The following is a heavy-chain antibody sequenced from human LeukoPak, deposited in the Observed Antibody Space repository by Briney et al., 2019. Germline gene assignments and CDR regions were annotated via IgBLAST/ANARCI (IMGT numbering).Heavy chain of an antibody. Sequence: GASVKVSCKASGYTFTSYYMHWVRQAPGQGLEWMGIINPSGGNTSYAQKFQGRVTMTRDMSTSTVYMELSSLRSEDTAVYYCAREPWGYDSSGYYYDYWGQGTLVTVSS. D-gene: IGHD3-22*01. CDR1: GYTFTSYY. J-gene: IGHJ4*02. V-gene: IGHV1-46*01. CDR3: AREPWGYDSSGYYYDY. CDR2: INPSGGNT.